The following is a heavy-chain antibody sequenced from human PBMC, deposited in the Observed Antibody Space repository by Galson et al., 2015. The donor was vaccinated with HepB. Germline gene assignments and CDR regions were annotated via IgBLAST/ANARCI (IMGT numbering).Heavy chain of an antibody. Sequence: SLRLSCAASGFTFTNYAMHWVRQSPGKGLEWLAVISYDGSNEYYADSVKGRFTISRDNSRNTLFLQVNSLRTEDTAMYYCARVLGKWELTSWLDPGGQGTLVIVSS. CDR2: ISYDGSNE. D-gene: IGHD1-7*01. V-gene: IGHV3-30*04. J-gene: IGHJ5*02. CDR3: ARVLGKWELTSWLDP. CDR1: GFTFTNYA.